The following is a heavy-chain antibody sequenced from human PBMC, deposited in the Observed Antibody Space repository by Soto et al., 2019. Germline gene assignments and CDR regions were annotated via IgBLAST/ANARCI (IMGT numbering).Heavy chain of an antibody. D-gene: IGHD2-2*01. CDR2: VIPNLGVT. CDR1: GGTLSSYT. J-gene: IGHJ4*02. CDR3: ARDKGYCSDTSFPDFDY. Sequence: QVQLVQSGAEVKKPGSSVKVSCKASGGTLSSYTFSWVRQAPGQGLEWMGRVIPNLGVTNYAKKFQGRFTIVVDTSTSTAYMELNSLRYEATAVYYCARDKGYCSDTSFPDFDYWGQGTLVTVSS. V-gene: IGHV1-69*08.